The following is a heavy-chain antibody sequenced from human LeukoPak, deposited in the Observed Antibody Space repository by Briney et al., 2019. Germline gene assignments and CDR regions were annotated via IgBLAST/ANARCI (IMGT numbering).Heavy chain of an antibody. Sequence: PSETLSLTCTASGGSISSSGYYWGWIRQPPGKGLEWIASINYSGTTYCNPSLKSRVTISEDRSKNQFSLKLSSVTAADTAVYYCARLRDGRWLLEYWGQGTLVTVSS. CDR3: ARLRDGRWLLEY. V-gene: IGHV4-39*01. CDR2: INYSGTT. CDR1: GGSISSSGYY. D-gene: IGHD5-24*01. J-gene: IGHJ4*02.